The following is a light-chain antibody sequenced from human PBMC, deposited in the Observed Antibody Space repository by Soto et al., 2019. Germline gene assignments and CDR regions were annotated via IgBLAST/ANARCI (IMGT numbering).Light chain of an antibody. J-gene: IGKJ4*02. V-gene: IGKV3D-7*01. CDR2: DAS. Sequence: RASQSVSNNYLAWYQQKPGQTPRLLIYDASNRAAGIPARFSCSGSGTDCYVCILGIPAEEFSVYLWHPDHLLGTFGEGPRWIS. CDR1: QSVSNNY. CDR3: HPDHLLGT.